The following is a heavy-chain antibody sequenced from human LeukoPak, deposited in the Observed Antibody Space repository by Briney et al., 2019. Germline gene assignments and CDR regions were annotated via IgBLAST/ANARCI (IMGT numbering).Heavy chain of an antibody. Sequence: AGGSLRLSCAASGFTFSSYVMNWVRQAPGKGLEWVSGISDSGGSTYYADSVKGRFTISRDNSKNTLYLQMNSLRVEDTAVYYCAKLPGRAADYWGQGTLVTVSS. CDR1: GFTFSSYV. CDR2: ISDSGGST. CDR3: AKLPGRAADY. J-gene: IGHJ4*02. V-gene: IGHV3-23*01.